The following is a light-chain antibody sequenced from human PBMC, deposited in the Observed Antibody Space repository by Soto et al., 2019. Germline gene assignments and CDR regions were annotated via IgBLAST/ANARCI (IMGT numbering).Light chain of an antibody. CDR1: QSLLHSDGKTY. CDR3: QQHYSAPLT. J-gene: IGKJ4*01. V-gene: IGKV2D-29*01. CDR2: WAS. Sequence: DIVMTQTPLSLSVTPGQPSSISCKSSQSLLHSDGKTYLYWYLQKPGQPPQLLIYWASTRESGVPDRFSGSGSGTDFTLTISSLQAEDVAVYYCQQHYSAPLTFGGGTKVDIK.